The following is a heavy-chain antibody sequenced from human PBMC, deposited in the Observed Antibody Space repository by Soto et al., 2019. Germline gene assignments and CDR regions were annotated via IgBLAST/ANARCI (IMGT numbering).Heavy chain of an antibody. D-gene: IGHD1-26*01. CDR2: IYYSGST. Sequence: SETLSLTCTVSGGSISSYYWSWIRQPPGKGLEWIGYIYYSGSTNYNPSLKSRVTISVDTSKNQFSLKLSCVTAADTAVYYCARRYSGSLNWFDPWGQGTLVTVSS. CDR3: ARRYSGSLNWFDP. V-gene: IGHV4-59*01. CDR1: GGSISSYY. J-gene: IGHJ5*02.